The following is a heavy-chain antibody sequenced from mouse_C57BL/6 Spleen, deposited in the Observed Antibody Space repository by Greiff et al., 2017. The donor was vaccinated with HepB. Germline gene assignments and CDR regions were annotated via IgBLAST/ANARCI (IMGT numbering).Heavy chain of an antibody. V-gene: IGHV5-4*01. J-gene: IGHJ2*01. D-gene: IGHD1-1*01. CDR2: ISDGGSYT. CDR3: ARDPNYYGSSYGDYFDY. CDR1: GFTFSSYA. Sequence: EVQLVESGGGLVKPGGSLKLSCAASGFTFSSYAMSWVRQTPEKRLEWVATISDGGSYTYYPDNVKGRFTISRDNAKNNLYLQMSHLKSEDTAMYYCARDPNYYGSSYGDYFDYWGQGTTLTVSS.